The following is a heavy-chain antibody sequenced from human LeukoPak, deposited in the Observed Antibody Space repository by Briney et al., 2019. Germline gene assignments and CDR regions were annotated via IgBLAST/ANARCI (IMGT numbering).Heavy chain of an antibody. D-gene: IGHD1-26*01. Sequence: GASVPEPLKGCGYTFHHYSLHRVRQAPGQGLEWMGWINPNSGGTNYAQTFQGRVTMTRDTSISTAYMELSRLTSDDTPVYYCAGDQNDLFVGSGFWGQGNGVIVSA. J-gene: IGHJ4*02. CDR3: AGDQNDLFVGSGF. CDR1: GYTFHHYS. V-gene: IGHV1-2*02. CDR2: INPNSGGT.